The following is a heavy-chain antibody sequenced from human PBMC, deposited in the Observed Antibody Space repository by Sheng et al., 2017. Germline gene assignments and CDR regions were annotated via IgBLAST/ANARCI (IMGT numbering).Heavy chain of an antibody. CDR2: IWYDGSNK. CDR1: GFTFSTIG. J-gene: IGHJ4*02. Sequence: QVQLVESGGGVVQPGRSLRLSCVASGFTFSTIGMHWVRQAPGKGLEWVALIWYDGSNKYYVDSVKGRFTISRDNAKNSLYLQMDSLRVEDTAVYYCAREGVYVSRYFDFWGQGALVTVSS. V-gene: IGHV3-33*01. CDR3: AREGVYVSRYFDF. D-gene: IGHD3-10*01.